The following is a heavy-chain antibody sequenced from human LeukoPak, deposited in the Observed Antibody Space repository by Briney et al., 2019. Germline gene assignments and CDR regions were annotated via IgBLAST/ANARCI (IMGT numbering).Heavy chain of an antibody. CDR3: ARGFTYYYGSGTYYFDY. J-gene: IGHJ4*02. CDR2: INHSGST. V-gene: IGHV4-34*01. CDR1: GGSFSGYF. D-gene: IGHD3-10*01. Sequence: SETLSLTCAVYGGSFSGYFGSWIRQPPGKGLEWIGEINHSGSTNYNPSLKSRVTISVDTSKNQFSLKLSSVTAADTAVYYCARGFTYYYGSGTYYFDYWGQGTLVTVSS.